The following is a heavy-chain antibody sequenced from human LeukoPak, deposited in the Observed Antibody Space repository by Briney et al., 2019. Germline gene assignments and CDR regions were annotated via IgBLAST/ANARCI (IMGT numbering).Heavy chain of an antibody. J-gene: IGHJ3*02. CDR3: ARLYSGSYLGLGAFDI. D-gene: IGHD1-26*01. CDR2: IWYDGSNK. CDR1: GFTFSSYG. V-gene: IGHV3-33*01. Sequence: GGSLRLSCAASGFTFSSYGMHWVRQAPGKGLEWVAVIWYDGSNKYYADSVKGRFTISRDNSKNTLYLQTNSLRAEDTAVYYCARLYSGSYLGLGAFDIWGQGTMVTVSS.